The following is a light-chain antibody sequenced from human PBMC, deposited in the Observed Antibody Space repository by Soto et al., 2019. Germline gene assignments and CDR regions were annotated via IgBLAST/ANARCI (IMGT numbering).Light chain of an antibody. V-gene: IGKV3-11*01. CDR3: ELHSISFT. J-gene: IGKJ4*02. CDR1: QSVSSY. Sequence: EIVLTQSPATLSLSPGERATLSCRAGQSVSSYLAWYQQKPGQAPRLLIYDASNRATGIPARFSGSGSGTDFTLTISSLEFLYIEAEYCELHSISFTF. CDR2: DAS.